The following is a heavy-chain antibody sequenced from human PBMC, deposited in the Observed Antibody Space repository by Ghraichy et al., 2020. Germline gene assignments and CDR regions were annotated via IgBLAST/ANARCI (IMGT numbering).Heavy chain of an antibody. Sequence: GGSLRLSCAASGFTFSRYAMSWVRQAPGKGLECVSSISGIGSGGSTYYAVSVKGRFTISSDNSKITLHLQMLSLRAADKAVYYCAKDNEVTPYFLDGWGQGSLVNVST. D-gene: IGHD2-21*02. V-gene: IGHV3-23*01. CDR1: GFTFSRYA. CDR3: AKDNEVTPYFLDG. CDR2: ISGIGSGGST. J-gene: IGHJ4*02.